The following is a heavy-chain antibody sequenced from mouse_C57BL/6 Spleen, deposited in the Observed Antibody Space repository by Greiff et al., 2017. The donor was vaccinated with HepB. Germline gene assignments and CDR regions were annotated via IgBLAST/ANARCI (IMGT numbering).Heavy chain of an antibody. Sequence: ESGPGLVKPSQSLSLTCSVTGYSITSGYYWNWIRQFPGNKLEWMGYISYDGSNNYNPSLKNRISITRDTSKNQFFLKLNSVTTEDTATYYCARDGDGYSYWYFDVWGTGTTVTVSS. CDR3: ARDGDGYSYWYFDV. J-gene: IGHJ1*03. D-gene: IGHD2-3*01. V-gene: IGHV3-6*01. CDR1: GYSITSGYY. CDR2: ISYDGSN.